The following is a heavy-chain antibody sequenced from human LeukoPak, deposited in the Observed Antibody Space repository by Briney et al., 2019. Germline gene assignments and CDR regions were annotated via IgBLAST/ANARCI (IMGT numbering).Heavy chain of an antibody. CDR3: AREPAGYVDY. CDR2: ITTNGRST. J-gene: IGHJ4*02. CDR1: GFTFSSFA. V-gene: IGHV3-23*01. Sequence: PGGSLRLSCAASGFTFSSFAMNWVRQAPGMGLEWVAVITTNGRSTSYADSVKGRFTISRDNSKNTLYLQMNNLRAEDTALYYCAREPAGYVDYWGQGILVTVSS. D-gene: IGHD6-13*01.